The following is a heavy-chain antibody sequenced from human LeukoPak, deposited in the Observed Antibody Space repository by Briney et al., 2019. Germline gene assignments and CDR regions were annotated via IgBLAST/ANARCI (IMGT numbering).Heavy chain of an antibody. V-gene: IGHV4-39*01. Sequence: PSETLSLTCTVSGGSISSSSYYWGWIRQPPGKGLEWIGSIYYSGSTYYNPSLKSRVTISVDTSKNQFSLKLSSVTAADTAVYYCARQGPSGHYDFWGGYYWYYFDYWGQGTLVTVSS. CDR2: IYYSGST. D-gene: IGHD3-3*01. J-gene: IGHJ4*02. CDR1: GGSISSSSYY. CDR3: ARQGPSGHYDFWGGYYWYYFDY.